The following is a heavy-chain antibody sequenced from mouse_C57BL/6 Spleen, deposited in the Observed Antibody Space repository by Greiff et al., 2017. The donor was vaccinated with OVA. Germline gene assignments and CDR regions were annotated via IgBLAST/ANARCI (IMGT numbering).Heavy chain of an antibody. D-gene: IGHD2-1*01. CDR2: INPNYGTT. Sequence: EVKLMESGPELVKPGASVKISCKASGYSFTDYNMNWVKQSNGKSLEWIGVINPNYGTTSYNQKFKGKATLTVDQSSSTAYMQLNSLTSEDSAVYYCARNDYGNAWFAYWGQGTLVTVSA. CDR1: GYSFTDYN. V-gene: IGHV1-39*01. J-gene: IGHJ3*01. CDR3: ARNDYGNAWFAY.